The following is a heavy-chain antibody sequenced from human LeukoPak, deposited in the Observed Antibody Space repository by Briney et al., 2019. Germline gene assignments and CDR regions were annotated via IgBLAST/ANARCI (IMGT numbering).Heavy chain of an antibody. J-gene: IGHJ4*02. CDR3: ARDERRYCSSTSCYLFFDY. Sequence: ASVKDSCKASGYTFTSYGISGVRQAPGQGREWMGWINAYNGNTNYVQKLRGRVTMTPDTSTSTAYMELRSLRSDDTAVYYCARDERRYCSSTSCYLFFDYWGQGTLVTVSS. V-gene: IGHV1-18*04. CDR2: INAYNGNT. D-gene: IGHD2-2*01. CDR1: GYTFTSYG.